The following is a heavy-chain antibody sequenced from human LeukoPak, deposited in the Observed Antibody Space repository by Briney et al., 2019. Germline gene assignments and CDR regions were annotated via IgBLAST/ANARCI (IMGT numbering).Heavy chain of an antibody. Sequence: GGSLRLSCGASGFTFSSYWMHWVRQAPGKGLVWVSRINSDGSSTSYADSVKGRFTISRDNAKNTLYLQMNSLRAEDTAVYYCARDHLSSGSSPDYYYYYYMDVWGKGTTVTISS. D-gene: IGHD6-19*01. CDR3: ARDHLSSGSSPDYYYYYYMDV. J-gene: IGHJ6*03. CDR1: GFTFSSYW. V-gene: IGHV3-74*01. CDR2: INSDGSST.